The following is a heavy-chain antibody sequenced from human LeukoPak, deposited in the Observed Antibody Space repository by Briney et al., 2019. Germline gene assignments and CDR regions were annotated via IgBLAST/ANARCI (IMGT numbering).Heavy chain of an antibody. CDR2: INPSSGST. J-gene: IGHJ5*02. Sequence: ASVKVSCKASGYTFTSYYMHCVRQAPGQGLEWMGIINPSSGSTSYAQKFQGRVTMTRDMSTSTDYMEQSSLRSESTAVYYCAGNNSGEDTAWWCEPWCQGTLVTVSS. V-gene: IGHV1-46*01. CDR3: AGNNSGEDTAWWCEP. D-gene: IGHD4-17*01. CDR1: GYTFTSYY.